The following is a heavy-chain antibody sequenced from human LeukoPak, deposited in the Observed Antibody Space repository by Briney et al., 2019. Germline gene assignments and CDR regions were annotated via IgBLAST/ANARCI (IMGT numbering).Heavy chain of an antibody. D-gene: IGHD3-10*01. V-gene: IGHV3-9*01. CDR2: INWNSNTI. CDR1: GFTFGAYC. J-gene: IGHJ6*02. CDR3: TKDISSGRPAPYGMDV. Sequence: GGSLRLSCAASGFTFGAYCMHWVRQPPGKGLEWVSAINWNSNTIHYADSVRGRFTISRDNAKDTLYLQMNSLRVEDTAFYFCTKDISSGRPAPYGMDVWGHGTTVTVSS.